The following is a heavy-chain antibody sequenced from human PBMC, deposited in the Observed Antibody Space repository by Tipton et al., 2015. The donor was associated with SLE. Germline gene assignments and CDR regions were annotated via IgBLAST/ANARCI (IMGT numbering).Heavy chain of an antibody. D-gene: IGHD4-23*01. Sequence: TLSLTCTVSGGSISSYYWSWIRQPAGKGLEWIGRIYTSGTTNYNPSLKSRLTISVDTSKKQFSLKLRSVTAADTAVYYCARRPGSSAVATTIGPFDIWGQGTLVSVSS. CDR2: IYTSGTT. J-gene: IGHJ3*02. CDR3: ARRPGSSAVATTIGPFDI. CDR1: GGSISSYY. V-gene: IGHV4-4*07.